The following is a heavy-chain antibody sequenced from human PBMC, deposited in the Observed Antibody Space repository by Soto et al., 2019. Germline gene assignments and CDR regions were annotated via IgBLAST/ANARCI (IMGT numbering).Heavy chain of an antibody. J-gene: IGHJ3*02. D-gene: IGHD3-3*01. CDR3: ARECGYDFWTGYHDVFAI. CDR2: IYYSWST. Sequence: SETLSLTCTVSGGSISSDYWSWIRQPPGKGLEWIGYIYYSWSTNYNPSLKSRVTISVDTSKNQFSLKLSSVTAADTAVYYCARECGYDFWTGYHDVFAIWGQGTMVTV. V-gene: IGHV4-59*01. CDR1: GGSISSDY.